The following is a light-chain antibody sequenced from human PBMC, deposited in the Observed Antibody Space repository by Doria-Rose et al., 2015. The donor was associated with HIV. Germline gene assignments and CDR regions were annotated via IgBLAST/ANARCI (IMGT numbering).Light chain of an antibody. CDR3: QQYGSLSAIT. CDR2: GAS. Sequence: EIVLTQSPCTLSLSPGERATLSCRASQSIRRKNLSWYQQKLGQASRVLIYGASSRATGIPDRSSGSGSGTDFTLTISRLEPEDFAVYYCQQYGSLSAITVGQGTRLEIK. J-gene: IGKJ5*01. CDR1: QSIRRKN. V-gene: IGKV3-20*01.